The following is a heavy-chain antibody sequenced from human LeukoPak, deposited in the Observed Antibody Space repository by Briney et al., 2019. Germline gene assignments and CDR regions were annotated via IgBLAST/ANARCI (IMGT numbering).Heavy chain of an antibody. CDR3: ARSGYGDYASPFDY. CDR2: IYYSGST. V-gene: IGHV4-59*12. D-gene: IGHD4-17*01. Sequence: PSETLSLTCTVSGGSISSYYWSWIRQPPGRGLEWIGYIYYSGSTNYNPSLKSRVTISVDTSKNQFSLKLSSVTAADTAVYYCARSGYGDYASPFDYWGQGTLVTVSS. CDR1: GGSISSYY. J-gene: IGHJ4*02.